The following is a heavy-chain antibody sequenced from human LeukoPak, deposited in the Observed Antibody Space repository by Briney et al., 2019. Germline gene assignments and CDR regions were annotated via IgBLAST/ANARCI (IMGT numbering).Heavy chain of an antibody. V-gene: IGHV4-31*03. D-gene: IGHD2-2*01. CDR2: KYYSGSA. CDR3: ATPYCSSISCLDVFNM. Sequence: SQTLSLTCSVSGVPVSDGRYYWTWIRQYPGKGLEWIGYKYYSGSAKYNPSLKSRPTISIDTSKNQFSLQLSSVTAADTATYYCATPYCSSISCLDVFNMWGQGTGVTVSS. CDR1: GVPVSDGRYY. J-gene: IGHJ3*02.